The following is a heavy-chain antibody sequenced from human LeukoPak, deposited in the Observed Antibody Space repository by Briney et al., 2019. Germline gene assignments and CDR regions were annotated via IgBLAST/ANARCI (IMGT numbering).Heavy chain of an antibody. V-gene: IGHV1-46*01. D-gene: IGHD3-3*01. CDR3: ATQGITIFGVVAYYMDV. CDR1: GYTFTSYY. Sequence: ASVKVSCKASGYTFTSYYMHWVRQAPGQGLEWMGIINPGGGSTSYAQKFQGRVTMTRDTSTSTVYMELSSLRSEDTAVYYCATQGITIFGVVAYYMDVWGKGTTVTVSS. CDR2: INPGGGST. J-gene: IGHJ6*03.